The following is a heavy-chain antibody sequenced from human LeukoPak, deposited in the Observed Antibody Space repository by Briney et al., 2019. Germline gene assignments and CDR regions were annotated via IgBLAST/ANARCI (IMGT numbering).Heavy chain of an antibody. V-gene: IGHV3-66*01. CDR1: GFTVSSNY. Sequence: GGSLRLSCAASGFTVSSNYMSWVRQAPGKGLEWVSLIYSGGSTYYADSVKGRFTISRDNSKNTLYLQMNSLRAEDTAVYYCARERTSEFDYWGQGTLVTVSS. CDR2: IYSGGST. CDR3: ARERTSEFDY. J-gene: IGHJ4*02. D-gene: IGHD1-1*01.